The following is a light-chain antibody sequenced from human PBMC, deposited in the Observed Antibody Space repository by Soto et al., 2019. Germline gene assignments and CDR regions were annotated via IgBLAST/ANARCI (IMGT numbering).Light chain of an antibody. Sequence: QSVLTQPASVSGSPGQSITFSCTGTSSDVGTYNLVSWYQQHPGKAPKLIIYEGSKRPSGVSNRFSGSKSGNTASLTISGLQAEDEADYYFCSYAGGSTFVFGTGTKLTVL. CDR2: EGS. J-gene: IGLJ1*01. CDR3: CSYAGGSTFV. CDR1: SSDVGTYNL. V-gene: IGLV2-23*01.